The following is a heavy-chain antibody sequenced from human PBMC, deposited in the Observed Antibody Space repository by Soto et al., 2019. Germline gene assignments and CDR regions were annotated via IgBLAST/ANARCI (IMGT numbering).Heavy chain of an antibody. V-gene: IGHV3-23*01. CDR3: ARDGKGAAYTHGPYYFDY. Sequence: GSLRLSCAASGFTFSSYAMSWVRQAPGKGLEWVSAISGSGGSTYYADSVKGRFTISRDNAMRSLFLHMNSLRDEDTAVYYCARDGKGAAYTHGPYYFDYWGQGALVTVSS. CDR2: ISGSGGST. J-gene: IGHJ4*02. D-gene: IGHD1-1*01. CDR1: GFTFSSYA.